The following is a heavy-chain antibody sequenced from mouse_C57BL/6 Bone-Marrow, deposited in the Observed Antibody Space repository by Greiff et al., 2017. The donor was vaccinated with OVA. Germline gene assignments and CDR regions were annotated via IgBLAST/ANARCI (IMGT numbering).Heavy chain of an antibody. CDR1: GFTFSDYY. CDR3: ARQNGSGYFDY. Sequence: EVKLQESGGGLVQPGGSLKLSCAASGFTFSDYYMYWVRQTPEKRLEWVAYISNGGGSTYYPDTVKGRFTISRDNAKNTLYLQMSRLKSEDTAMYYCARQNGSGYFDYWGQGTTLTVSS. V-gene: IGHV5-12*01. J-gene: IGHJ2*01. D-gene: IGHD1-1*01. CDR2: ISNGGGST.